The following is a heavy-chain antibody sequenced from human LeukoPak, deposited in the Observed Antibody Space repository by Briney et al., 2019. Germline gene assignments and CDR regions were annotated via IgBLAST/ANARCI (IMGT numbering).Heavy chain of an antibody. CDR1: GFTFSRYS. V-gene: IGHV3-48*04. CDR3: ARDQGRTYYYDSSGYYPWFDY. Sequence: PGGSLRLSCAASGFTFSRYSMNWVRQAPGQGLEWVSFISSDSSPIYYADSVKGRFTVSRDNAENALYLQMNSLRAEDTAVYYCARDQGRTYYYDSSGYYPWFDYWGQGTLVTVSS. D-gene: IGHD3-22*01. J-gene: IGHJ4*02. CDR2: ISSDSSPI.